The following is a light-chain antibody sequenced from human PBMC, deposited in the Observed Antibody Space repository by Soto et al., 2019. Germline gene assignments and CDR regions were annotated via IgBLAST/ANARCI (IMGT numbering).Light chain of an antibody. V-gene: IGKV3-20*01. J-gene: IGKJ1*01. CDR1: QSIGSTY. CDR2: GAS. CDR3: QQFGSSPT. Sequence: EIVLTQSPGPLSLSPGERATLSCRASQSIGSTYLVWYQQKPAQAPRLLIYGASNRATGTPDRFSGSGSGTDFTLTISRLEPEDFAVYYCQQFGSSPTFGQGTKVEIK.